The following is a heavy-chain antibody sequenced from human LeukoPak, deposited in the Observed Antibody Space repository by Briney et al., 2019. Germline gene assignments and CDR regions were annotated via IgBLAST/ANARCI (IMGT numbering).Heavy chain of an antibody. J-gene: IGHJ4*02. CDR3: ARLQGPYEQWLPFDH. Sequence: GGSLRLSCAASGFTFSAYSMTWVRQAPGKGLEWVSTISGSGENIYFADSMKGRFTISRDNSKNSLSLQLNSLGAEDTATYYCARLQGPYEQWLPFDHWGQGTLVTVSS. V-gene: IGHV3-23*01. CDR2: ISGSGENI. CDR1: GFTFSAYS. D-gene: IGHD5-18*01.